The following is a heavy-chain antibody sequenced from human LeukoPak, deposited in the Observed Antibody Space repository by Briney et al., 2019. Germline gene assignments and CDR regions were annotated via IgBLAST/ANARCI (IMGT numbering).Heavy chain of an antibody. CDR3: AKGAATGQVDWFDP. CDR2: VSGSGGGT. Sequence: PGESLRLSCAASGFTFSSYAMMWVRQAPGKGLEWVSTVSGSGGGTYYADSVKGRFTISRDNSKSTLYLQMNSLRGEDTAVYYCAKGAATGQVDWFDPWGQGTLVTVSS. CDR1: GFTFSSYA. V-gene: IGHV3-23*01. D-gene: IGHD6-13*01. J-gene: IGHJ5*02.